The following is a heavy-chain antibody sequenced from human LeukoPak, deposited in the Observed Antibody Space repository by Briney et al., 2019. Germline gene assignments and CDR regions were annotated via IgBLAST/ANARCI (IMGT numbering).Heavy chain of an antibody. V-gene: IGHV1-24*01. Sequence: ASVKVSSKVSGYTLTELSMHWVRQAPGKGLEWMGGFDPEDGETIYAQKFQGRVTMTEDTSTDTAYMELSSLRSEDTAVYYCATTGYCSSTSCCLFDYWGQGTLVTVSS. CDR2: FDPEDGET. CDR3: ATTGYCSSTSCCLFDY. CDR1: GYTLTELS. J-gene: IGHJ4*02. D-gene: IGHD2-2*01.